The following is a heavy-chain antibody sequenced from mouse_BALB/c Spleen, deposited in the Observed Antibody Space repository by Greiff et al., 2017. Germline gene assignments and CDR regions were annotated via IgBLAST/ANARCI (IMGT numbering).Heavy chain of an antibody. CDR3: ASVRQAYDFDY. D-gene: IGHD2-14*01. J-gene: IGHJ2*01. Sequence: EVQVVESGGGLVKPGGSLKLSCAASGFTFSSYAMSWVRQTPEKRLEWVASISSGGSTYYPDSVKGRFTISRDNARNILYLQRSSLRSEDTAMYYCASVRQAYDFDYWGQGTTLTVSS. V-gene: IGHV5-6-5*01. CDR1: GFTFSSYA. CDR2: ISSGGST.